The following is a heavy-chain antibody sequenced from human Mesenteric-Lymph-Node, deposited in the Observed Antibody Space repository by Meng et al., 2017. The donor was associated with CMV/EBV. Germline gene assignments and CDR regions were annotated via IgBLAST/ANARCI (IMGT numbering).Heavy chain of an antibody. J-gene: IGHJ6*02. D-gene: IGHD5-12*01. CDR3: ARLRAGMDV. Sequence: GGSLRLSCAASGFTFSNYGMHWVRQAPGKGLEWVSSISSGSNYMYYADSVKGRFTISRDNAKNSLYLQMNSLRAEDTAVYYCARLRAGMDVWGQGTTVTVSS. CDR1: GFTFSNYG. V-gene: IGHV3-21*01. CDR2: ISSGSNYM.